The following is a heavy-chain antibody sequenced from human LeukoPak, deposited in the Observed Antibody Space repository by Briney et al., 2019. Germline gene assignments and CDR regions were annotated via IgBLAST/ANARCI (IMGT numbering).Heavy chain of an antibody. V-gene: IGHV3-74*01. CDR2: INSDGSST. J-gene: IGHJ4*02. CDR1: GSTFSSYW. CDR3: ARDPESYGIFDY. D-gene: IGHD5-18*01. Sequence: GGSLRLSCAASGSTFSSYWMHWVRQAPGKGLVWVSRINSDGSSTSYADSVKGRFTISRDNAKNTLYLQMNSLRAEDTAVYYCARDPESYGIFDYWGQGTLVTVSS.